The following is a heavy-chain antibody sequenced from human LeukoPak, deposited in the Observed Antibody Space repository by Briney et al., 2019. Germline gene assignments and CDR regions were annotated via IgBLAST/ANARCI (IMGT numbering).Heavy chain of an antibody. Sequence: GGSLRLSCAASGFTFSSYWMSWVRQAPGKGLEWVANVKLDGSGIDYVDSVKGRFTISRDNAKNSLYLQMNSLRAEDTAVYYCARVQWELRGVGSYFDYWGQGTLVTVSS. CDR3: ARVQWELRGVGSYFDY. CDR2: VKLDGSGI. D-gene: IGHD1-26*01. CDR1: GFTFSSYW. V-gene: IGHV3-7*01. J-gene: IGHJ4*02.